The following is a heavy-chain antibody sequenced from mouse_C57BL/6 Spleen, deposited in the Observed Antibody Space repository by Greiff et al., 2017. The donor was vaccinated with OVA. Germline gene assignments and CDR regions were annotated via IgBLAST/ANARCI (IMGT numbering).Heavy chain of an antibody. Sequence: VQLQQSGAELVKPGASVKLSCKASGYTFTSYWMHWVKQRPGQGLEWIGMIHPNSGSTNYNEKFKSKATLTVDKSSSTAYMQLSSLTSEDSAVYYCAKLVTTVVANAMDYWGQGTSVTVSS. CDR2: IHPNSGST. D-gene: IGHD1-1*01. J-gene: IGHJ4*01. V-gene: IGHV1-64*01. CDR3: AKLVTTVVANAMDY. CDR1: GYTFTSYW.